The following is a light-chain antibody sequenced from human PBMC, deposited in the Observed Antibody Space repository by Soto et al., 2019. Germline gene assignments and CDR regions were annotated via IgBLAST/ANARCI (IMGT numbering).Light chain of an antibody. CDR2: KAS. Sequence: GDRVTITCRASQSISTWLAWYQQKPGKAPKLLIYKASSLEGGVPSRFSGSGSGTEFNITISSLQPDDFATCYCQQYYTYPLTFGGGTKVDIK. J-gene: IGKJ4*01. V-gene: IGKV1-5*03. CDR1: QSISTW. CDR3: QQYYTYPLT.